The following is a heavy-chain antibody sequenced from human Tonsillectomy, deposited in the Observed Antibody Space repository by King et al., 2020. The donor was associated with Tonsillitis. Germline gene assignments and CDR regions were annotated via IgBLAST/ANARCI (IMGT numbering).Heavy chain of an antibody. D-gene: IGHD1-1*01. CDR1: GFTFSNFA. V-gene: IGHV3-23*04. J-gene: IGHJ4*02. CDR2: ISGNGGST. Sequence: VQLVESGGGLVQPGGSLRLSCAVSGFTFSNFAMSWVRQAPGKGLEWVSVISGNGGSTYYADSVKGRFTISRDNSKNTLYLQMNSLRAEDTAVYYCAKLAGTTSLYYFDYWGQGTLVTVSS. CDR3: AKLAGTTSLYYFDY.